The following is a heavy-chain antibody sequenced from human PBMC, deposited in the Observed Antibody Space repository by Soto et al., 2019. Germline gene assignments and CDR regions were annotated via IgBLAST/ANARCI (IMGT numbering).Heavy chain of an antibody. Sequence: SETLSLTCTVSGGSISSSSYYWGWIRQPPGKGLEWIGSIYYSGSTYYNPSLKSRVTISVDTSKNQFSLKLSSVTAADTAVYYCARRPLSIADDYWGQGTLVTVSS. J-gene: IGHJ4*02. CDR2: IYYSGST. D-gene: IGHD6-6*01. CDR1: GGSISSSSYY. V-gene: IGHV4-39*01. CDR3: ARRPLSIADDY.